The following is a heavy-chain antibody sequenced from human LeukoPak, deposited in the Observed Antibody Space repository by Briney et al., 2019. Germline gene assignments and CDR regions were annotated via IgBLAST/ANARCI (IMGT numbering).Heavy chain of an antibody. CDR1: GITVRGNY. J-gene: IGHJ4*02. CDR2: ISSSGGTT. D-gene: IGHD5-12*01. V-gene: IGHV3-23*01. Sequence: GGSLRVSCAAFGITVRGNYMSWVRQAPGKGLEWVSGISSSGGTTYYADSVKGRFTISRDNSKNTLYLQINSLRAEDTAVYYCAKEGYPADDYWGQGTLVTVSS. CDR3: AKEGYPADDY.